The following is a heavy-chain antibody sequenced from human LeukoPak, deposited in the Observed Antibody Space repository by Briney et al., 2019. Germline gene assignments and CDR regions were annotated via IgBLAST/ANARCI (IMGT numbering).Heavy chain of an antibody. D-gene: IGHD3-10*01. Sequence: PGRSLRLSCSASGFSFSSYAMHWVRLAPGKGLEYVSSISSKGDPTYYADSVRGRFTISRDNSKNTLYLQMSGLRTEDTAVYYCVKDRAVDYWGQGTLVTVSS. J-gene: IGHJ4*02. CDR1: GFSFSSYA. CDR2: ISSKGDPT. CDR3: VKDRAVDY. V-gene: IGHV3-64D*06.